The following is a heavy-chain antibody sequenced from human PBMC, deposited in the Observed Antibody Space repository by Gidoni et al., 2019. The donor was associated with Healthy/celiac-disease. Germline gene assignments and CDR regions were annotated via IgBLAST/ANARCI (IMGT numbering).Heavy chain of an antibody. CDR1: GGSLRGYY. D-gene: IGHD5-12*01. Sequence: QVQLQLWGAGLLKPSETLSLTCAVYGGSLRGYYWRWLRQPTGKGLECIGEINHSGSTNYNPSLKSRVTIAVDTAKNQFSSKLSSVTAADTAVYYWARIVPNSGYDSGFDDWGQGTLVTVSS. CDR2: INHSGST. J-gene: IGHJ4*02. CDR3: ARIVPNSGYDSGFDD. V-gene: IGHV4-34*01.